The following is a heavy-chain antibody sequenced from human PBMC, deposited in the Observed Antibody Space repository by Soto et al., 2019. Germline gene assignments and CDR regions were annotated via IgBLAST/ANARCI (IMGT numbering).Heavy chain of an antibody. J-gene: IGHJ1*01. V-gene: IGHV4-39*02. CDR1: GDSISSSKYY. CDR2: SYYRVSH. CDR3: ATLPHYGDTNAGF. Sequence: QQQLQESGPGLLKPSETLSLTCTFSGDSISSSKYYWGWIRQHPGKGLEWIGRSYYRVSHYYNSSLKSRVTISVDTYKNHFSLKLTSMTAADTAVYYCATLPHYGDTNAGFWGQGILVTVSS. D-gene: IGHD4-17*01.